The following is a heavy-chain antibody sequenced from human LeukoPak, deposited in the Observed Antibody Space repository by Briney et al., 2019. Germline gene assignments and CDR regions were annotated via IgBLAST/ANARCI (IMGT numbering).Heavy chain of an antibody. CDR3: ARQTYYYDSSGHPYWYFDL. J-gene: IGHJ2*01. V-gene: IGHV4-39*01. Sequence: PSETLSLTCTVSGGSISSNNYYWGWIRQPPGKGLEWIGSIYYSGSTYYNPSLKSRLTMSVDTSKNQFSLKLSSVTVADTAIYYCARQTYYYDSSGHPYWYFDLWGRGTLVTVSS. D-gene: IGHD3-22*01. CDR1: GGSISSNNYY. CDR2: IYYSGST.